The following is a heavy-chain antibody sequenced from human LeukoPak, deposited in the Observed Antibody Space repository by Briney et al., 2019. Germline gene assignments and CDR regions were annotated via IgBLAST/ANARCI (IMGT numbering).Heavy chain of an antibody. J-gene: IGHJ4*02. Sequence: ASVKVSCKSSVYTFTGYYMHWVRQAPGQGLVWVRWINPNSGGTNYAQKFQGRVTMTRDTSISTAYMELSGLRSEKTAVYFCGSPGDFDYWGQGTLVPVSS. CDR1: VYTFTGYY. CDR3: GSPGDFDY. CDR2: INPNSGGT. D-gene: IGHD3-10*01. V-gene: IGHV1-2*02.